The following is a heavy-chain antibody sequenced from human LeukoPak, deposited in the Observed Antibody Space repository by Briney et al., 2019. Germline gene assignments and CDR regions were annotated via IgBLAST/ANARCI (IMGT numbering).Heavy chain of an antibody. CDR1: GFTVSSNY. CDR2: IYSGGST. Sequence: PGGSLRLSCAASGFTVSSNYMSWVRQAPGKGLEWVSVIYSGGSTDYADSVKGRFTISRDNSKNTLYLQMNSLRAEDTAVYYCARNGYYDSSGYHLFDYWGQGTLVTVSS. V-gene: IGHV3-53*01. CDR3: ARNGYYDSSGYHLFDY. D-gene: IGHD3-22*01. J-gene: IGHJ4*02.